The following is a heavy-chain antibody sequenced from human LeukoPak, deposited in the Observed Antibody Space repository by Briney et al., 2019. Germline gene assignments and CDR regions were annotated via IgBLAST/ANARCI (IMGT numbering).Heavy chain of an antibody. J-gene: IGHJ3*02. CDR2: INPSGGST. V-gene: IGHV1-46*01. CDR3: ARDQVGYYNAFDI. CDR1: GYTFTSYY. D-gene: IGHD3-3*01. Sequence: ASVRGSCKASGYTFTSYYMHWVRQAPGQGLEWMGIINPSGGSTSYAQKFQGGVTMTRDTSTSTVYMELSSLRSEDTAVYYCARDQVGYYNAFDIWGQGTMVTVSS.